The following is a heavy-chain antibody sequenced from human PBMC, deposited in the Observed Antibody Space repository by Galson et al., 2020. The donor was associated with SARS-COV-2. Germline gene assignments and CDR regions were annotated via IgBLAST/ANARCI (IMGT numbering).Heavy chain of an antibody. V-gene: IGHV3-30*03. CDR3: AGVLSSSWYAWFQP. J-gene: IGHJ5*02. D-gene: IGHD6-13*01. CDR1: GFTFSSYG. CDR2: ISYDGSNK. Sequence: GGSLRLSCAASGFTFSSYGMHWVRQAPGKGLEWVAVISYDGSNKYYADSVKGRFTISRDNSKNTLYLQMNSLRAEDTAVYYCAGVLSSSWYAWFQPLGQGTLV.